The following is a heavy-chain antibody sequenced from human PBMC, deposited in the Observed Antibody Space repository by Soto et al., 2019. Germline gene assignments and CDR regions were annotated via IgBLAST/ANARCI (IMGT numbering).Heavy chain of an antibody. J-gene: IGHJ6*01. CDR3: VIDTGNGYYWQDSWGMDG. CDR2: VNQYGSENY. V-gene: IGHV3-7*05. D-gene: IGHD5-18*01. Sequence: EVQLVESGGGLVQPGGSLILSCAASGFTFRTYWMSWVRQAPGKGLEWVGNVNQYGSENYYYVDSVTCRFTISRDNAENALDLRTNSWRTEGTAVYYCVIDTGNGYYWQDSWGMDGWGPWT. CDR1: GFTFRTYW.